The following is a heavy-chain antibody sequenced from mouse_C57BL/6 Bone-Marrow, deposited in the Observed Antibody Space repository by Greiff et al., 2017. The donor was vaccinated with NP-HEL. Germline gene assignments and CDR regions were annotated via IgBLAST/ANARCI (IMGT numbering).Heavy chain of an antibody. D-gene: IGHD4-1*01. Sequence: QVQLKQSGAELVKPGASVKISCKASGYAFSSYWMNWVKQRPGKGLEWIGQIYPGDGDTNYNGKFKGKATLTADKSSSTAYMQLSSLTSEDSAVYFCAREGGTGYFDYWGQGTTLTVSS. J-gene: IGHJ2*01. CDR1: GYAFSSYW. CDR2: IYPGDGDT. V-gene: IGHV1-80*01. CDR3: AREGGTGYFDY.